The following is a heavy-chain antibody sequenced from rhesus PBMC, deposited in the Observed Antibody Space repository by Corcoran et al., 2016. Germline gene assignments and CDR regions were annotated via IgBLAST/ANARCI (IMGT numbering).Heavy chain of an antibody. Sequence: EVQLVQSGAEVKKPGASVKISCKASGYTFTDYYLHWVRQAPGKGLEWMGRVEPEDGEAKHAQKFQDRVTITADTSTDTAYMELSSLRSEDTAVYYCATGGAAGNRVAGDAFDFWGQGLRVTVSS. J-gene: IGHJ3*01. CDR2: VEPEDGEA. CDR3: ATGGAAGNRVAGDAFDF. V-gene: IGHV1-111*02. CDR1: GYTFTDYY. D-gene: IGHD6-31*01.